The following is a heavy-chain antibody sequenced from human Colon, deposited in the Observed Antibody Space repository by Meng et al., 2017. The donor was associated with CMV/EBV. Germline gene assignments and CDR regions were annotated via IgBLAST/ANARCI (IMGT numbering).Heavy chain of an antibody. CDR1: GFTFSNHY. J-gene: IGHJ4*01. D-gene: IGHD3-16*01. V-gene: IGHV3-21*01. Sequence: GGSLRLSCEVSGFTFSNHYMNWVRQAPGKGLECVSSISGSSDSIYYVDSVKGRFTISRDNAKNSLYLQMNSLRAEDTAIYYCAGGYYFDYWGHGTLVTVSS. CDR2: ISGSSDSI. CDR3: AGGYYFDY.